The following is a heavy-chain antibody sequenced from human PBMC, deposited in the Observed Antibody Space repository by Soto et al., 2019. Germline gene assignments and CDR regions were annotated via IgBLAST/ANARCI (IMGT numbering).Heavy chain of an antibody. CDR1: GFTFDDYT. Sequence: GGSLRLSCAASGFTFDDYTMHWVRQAPGKGLEWVSGINAPGSPTYYAASVKGRFTVSRDNSKKMLFLQMNSLRDEDTAVYYCAKDRHPDGIWTFDSWGPGTLVTVSS. D-gene: IGHD3-9*01. CDR3: AKDRHPDGIWTFDS. V-gene: IGHV3-23*01. CDR2: INAPGSPT. J-gene: IGHJ4*02.